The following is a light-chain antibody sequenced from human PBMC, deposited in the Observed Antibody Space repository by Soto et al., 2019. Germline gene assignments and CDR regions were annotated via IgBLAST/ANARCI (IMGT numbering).Light chain of an antibody. J-gene: IGKJ1*01. CDR3: QQSYSTTWT. V-gene: IGKV3-15*01. CDR1: QSVSSN. Sequence: TQAPANLSVSRGERATLSCRASQSVSSNLAWYQQKPGQPPRFLIYGASTRATGIPARFSGSGSETDFTLTISSLQPEDFATYSCQQSYSTTWTFGQGTKVDIK. CDR2: GAS.